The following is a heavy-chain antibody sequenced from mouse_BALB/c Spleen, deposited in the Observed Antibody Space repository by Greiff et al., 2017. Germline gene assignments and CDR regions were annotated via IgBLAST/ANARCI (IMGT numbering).Heavy chain of an antibody. J-gene: IGHJ4*01. D-gene: IGHD1-1*01. CDR2: ISSGGSYT. Sequence: VQLVESGGDLVKPGGSLKLSCAASGFTFSSYGMSWVRQTPDKRLEWVATISSGGSYTYYPDSVKGRFTISRDNAKNTLYLQMSSLKSEDTAMYYCARRRDYYGSYAMDYWGQGTSVTVSS. CDR1: GFTFSSYG. CDR3: ARRRDYYGSYAMDY. V-gene: IGHV5-6*01.